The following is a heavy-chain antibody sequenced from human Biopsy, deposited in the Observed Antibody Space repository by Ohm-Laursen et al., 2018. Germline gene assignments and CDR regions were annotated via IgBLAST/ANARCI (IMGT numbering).Heavy chain of an antibody. CDR2: IYITGET. V-gene: IGHV4-4*07. J-gene: IGHJ5*02. CDR1: GGYISHYY. Sequence: GTLSLTCTVSGGYISHYYRTWIRQPAGQGLEWIGRIYITGETDYNPSLKSRVTMSVDSSKKQFSLKLKSVTAADTAIYYCARAPPLIRGVVESWFDPWGQGILVTVSS. CDR3: ARAPPLIRGVVESWFDP. D-gene: IGHD3-10*01.